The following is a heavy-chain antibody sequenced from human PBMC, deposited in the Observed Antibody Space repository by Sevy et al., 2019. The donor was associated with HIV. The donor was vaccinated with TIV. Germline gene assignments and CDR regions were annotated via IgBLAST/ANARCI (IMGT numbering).Heavy chain of an antibody. J-gene: IGHJ6*02. CDR3: ARDLNSGYANYYYYGMDV. CDR2: ISYDGSNK. D-gene: IGHD5-12*01. V-gene: IGHV3-30*04. Sequence: GGSLRLSCAASGFTFINHAMHWVRQAPGKGLEWVTVISYDGSNKYYADSVKGLFTISRDTSKSTVYLQMDSLRAEDTAVYYCARDLNSGYANYYYYGMDVWGQGTTVTVS. CDR1: GFTFINHA.